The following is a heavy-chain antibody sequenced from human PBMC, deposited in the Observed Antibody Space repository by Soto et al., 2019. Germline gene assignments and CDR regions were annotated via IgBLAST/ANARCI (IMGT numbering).Heavy chain of an antibody. CDR1: GYTFNSHG. V-gene: IGHV1-18*04. D-gene: IGHD6-13*01. Sequence: ASVKVSCKASGYTFNSHGITWVRQAPGHGLEWMGWISTYNGNTNYAQKLQGRVSMTTDTSTSTAYMDLRSLRSDDTAVYYCARGVSTTWCEPIDYWGQGTLVTVSS. J-gene: IGHJ4*02. CDR3: ARGVSTTWCEPIDY. CDR2: ISTYNGNT.